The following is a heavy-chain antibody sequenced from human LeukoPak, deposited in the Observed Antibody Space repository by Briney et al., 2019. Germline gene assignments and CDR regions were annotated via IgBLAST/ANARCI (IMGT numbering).Heavy chain of an antibody. J-gene: IGHJ3*02. CDR1: GGSISSYY. CDR3: ARDCSSTSCLLGAFDI. V-gene: IGHV4-4*07. D-gene: IGHD2-2*01. CDR2: IYTSGST. Sequence: PSETLSLTCTVSGGSISSYYWSWIRQPAGKGLEWIGRIYTSGSTNYYPSLKSRVTMSVDTSKNQFSLKLSSVTAADTAVYYCARDCSSTSCLLGAFDIWGQGTMVTVSS.